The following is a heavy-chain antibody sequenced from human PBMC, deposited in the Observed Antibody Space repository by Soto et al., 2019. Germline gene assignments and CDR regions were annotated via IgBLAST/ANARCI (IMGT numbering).Heavy chain of an antibody. J-gene: IGHJ4*02. CDR3: ARGGNSGSSLPFDY. V-gene: IGHV1-69*01. CDR1: GGTFSSYA. Sequence: QVQLVQSGAEVKKTGSSVKVSCKASGGTFSSYAISWVRQAPGQGLEWMGGIIPIFGTANYAQKFQGRVTITADESTSTAYMELSSLRSEDTAVYYCARGGNSGSSLPFDYWGQGTLVTVSS. D-gene: IGHD1-26*01. CDR2: IIPIFGTA.